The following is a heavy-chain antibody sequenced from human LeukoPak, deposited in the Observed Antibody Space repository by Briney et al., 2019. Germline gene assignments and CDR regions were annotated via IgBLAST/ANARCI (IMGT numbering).Heavy chain of an antibody. V-gene: IGHV3-33*01. D-gene: IGHD3-10*01. J-gene: IGHJ4*02. Sequence: GGSLRLSCAASGFTFSSYGMHWVRQAPGKGLEWVAVIWYDGSNKYYADSVKGRFTISRDNSKNTLYLQMNSLRAEDTAVYYCARDYYGSGSLPFDYWGQGTLVTVSS. CDR2: IWYDGSNK. CDR3: ARDYYGSGSLPFDY. CDR1: GFTFSSYG.